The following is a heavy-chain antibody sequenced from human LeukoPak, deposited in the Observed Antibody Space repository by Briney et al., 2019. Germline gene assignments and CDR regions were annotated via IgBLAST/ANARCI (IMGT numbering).Heavy chain of an antibody. CDR3: ARGKTSQNIVTRKTYNWFDP. V-gene: IGHV3-21*01. D-gene: IGHD2/OR15-2a*01. Sequence: GGSLRLSCAASEFTFSSYNMNWVRQAPGKGLEWVSSVSSSSDYIYYADSVKGRFTISRDNAKNSLYLQMKSLRAEDTAVYYCARGKTSQNIVTRKTYNWFDPWGQGTLVTVSS. CDR1: EFTFSSYN. J-gene: IGHJ5*02. CDR2: VSSSSDYI.